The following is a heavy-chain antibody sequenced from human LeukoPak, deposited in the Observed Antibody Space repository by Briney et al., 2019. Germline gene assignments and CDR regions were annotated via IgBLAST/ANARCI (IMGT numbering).Heavy chain of an antibody. V-gene: IGHV3-64D*06. CDR2: INNNGGTT. J-gene: IGHJ4*02. CDR1: GFTFSSYA. Sequence: GGSLRLSCSASGFTFSSYALHWVRQAPGKGLEYGSAINNNGGTTYYADSVKGRFTISRDNSKNTLFLQMSSLRAEDTAVYYCVKDTSPSPYYFDYWGQGTLVTVSS. D-gene: IGHD3-16*01. CDR3: VKDTSPSPYYFDY.